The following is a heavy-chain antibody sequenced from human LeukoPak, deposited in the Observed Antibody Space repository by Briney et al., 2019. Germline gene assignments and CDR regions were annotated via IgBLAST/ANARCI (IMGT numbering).Heavy chain of an antibody. Sequence: PSETLSLTCAVYGXSFSGYYWSWIRQPPGKGLEWIGEINHSGSTNYNPSLKSRVTISVDTSKNQFSLKLSSVTAADTAVYYCAREGDEMATIDGFDYWGQGTLVTVSS. V-gene: IGHV4-34*01. CDR2: INHSGST. CDR1: GXSFSGYY. J-gene: IGHJ4*02. CDR3: AREGDEMATIDGFDY. D-gene: IGHD5-24*01.